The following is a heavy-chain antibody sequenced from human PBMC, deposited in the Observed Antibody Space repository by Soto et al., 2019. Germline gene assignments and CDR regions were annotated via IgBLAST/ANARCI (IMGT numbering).Heavy chain of an antibody. Sequence: PGGSLRLSCAASGFTFSSYAMSWVRQAPGKGLEWVSAISGSGGSTYYADSVKGRFTISRDNSKNTLYLQMNSLRAEDTAVYYCARDFLEEGALAAPSGYWGQGTLVTVSS. J-gene: IGHJ4*02. D-gene: IGHD1-26*01. CDR2: ISGSGGST. CDR1: GFTFSSYA. V-gene: IGHV3-23*01. CDR3: ARDFLEEGALAAPSGY.